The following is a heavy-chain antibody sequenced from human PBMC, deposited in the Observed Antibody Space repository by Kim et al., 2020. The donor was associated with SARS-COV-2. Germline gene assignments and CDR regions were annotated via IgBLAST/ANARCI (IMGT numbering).Heavy chain of an antibody. Sequence: SETLSLTCAVYGGSFSGYYWSWIRQPPGKGLEWIGEINHSGSTNYNPSLKSRVTISVDTSKNQFSLKLSSVTAADTAVYYCARGKRIAPGGDVWGQGTTVTVSS. CDR3: ARGKRIAPGGDV. V-gene: IGHV4-34*01. CDR2: INHSGST. J-gene: IGHJ6*02. CDR1: GGSFSGYY. D-gene: IGHD6-6*01.